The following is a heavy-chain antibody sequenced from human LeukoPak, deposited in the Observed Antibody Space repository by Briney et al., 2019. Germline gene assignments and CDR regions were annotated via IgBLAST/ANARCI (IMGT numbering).Heavy chain of an antibody. J-gene: IGHJ4*02. CDR2: ISYDGTNK. Sequence: GGSLRLSCAASGLTFNSYAMHWVRQAPGKGLEWVAVISYDGTNKYYADSMKGRFTISRDNAKNSLYLQMNSLRAEDTAVYYCARDQRSAAGREPDYWGQGTLVTVSS. V-gene: IGHV3-30-3*01. CDR1: GLTFNSYA. D-gene: IGHD6-13*01. CDR3: ARDQRSAAGREPDY.